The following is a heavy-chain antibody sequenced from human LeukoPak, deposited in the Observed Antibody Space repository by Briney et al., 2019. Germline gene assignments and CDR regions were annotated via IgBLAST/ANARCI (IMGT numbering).Heavy chain of an antibody. CDR1: GYSINSGYH. Sequence: SETLSLTCTVSGYSINSGYHWGWIRQSPGKGLEWIGNIYHSGITYYNPSLKSQVTISVDTSKNQFSLKLSSVTAADTAVYYCARGGYYGSGSYGGYYYYMDVWGKGTTVTVSS. CDR3: ARGGYYGSGSYGGYYYYMDV. CDR2: IYHSGIT. J-gene: IGHJ6*03. D-gene: IGHD3-10*01. V-gene: IGHV4-38-2*02.